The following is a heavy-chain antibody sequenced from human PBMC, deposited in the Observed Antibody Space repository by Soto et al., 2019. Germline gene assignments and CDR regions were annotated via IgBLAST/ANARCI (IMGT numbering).Heavy chain of an antibody. CDR2: IFHSGST. Sequence: QVQMQESGSGLVKPSQTLSLTCAVSGGSISSATYSWSWIRQPLGKGLEWIGYIFHSGSTYYNPALKHRVTISADMSKNQYSLKLSSVTAADTAVYYCARTVTDAFDIWGQGTMVTVSS. D-gene: IGHD4-4*01. J-gene: IGHJ3*02. V-gene: IGHV4-30-2*01. CDR1: GGSISSATYS. CDR3: ARTVTDAFDI.